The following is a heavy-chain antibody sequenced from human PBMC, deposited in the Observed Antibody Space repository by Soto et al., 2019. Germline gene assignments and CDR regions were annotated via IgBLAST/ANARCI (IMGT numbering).Heavy chain of an antibody. D-gene: IGHD6-19*01. J-gene: IGHJ6*02. CDR2: INQSGST. CDR3: GRGFGRYSIRWYVNYYYYGMEV. CDR1: GGSFSGYY. Sequence: SSETLSLTCAVYGGSFSGYYWSWIRQPAGKGLEWIGEINQSGSTNYNPSLKSRVTISVDTSKNQFSLTLSSVTAADTAVYYCGRGFGRYSIRWYVNYYYYGMEVWGQGTTVTVSS. V-gene: IGHV4-34*01.